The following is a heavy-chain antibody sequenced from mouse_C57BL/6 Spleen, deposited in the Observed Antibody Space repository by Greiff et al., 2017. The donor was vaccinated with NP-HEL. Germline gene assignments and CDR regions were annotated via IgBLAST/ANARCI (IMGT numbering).Heavy chain of an antibody. CDR3: ARHEEKGVTTVVEGPWFAY. Sequence: VQLQQSGAELVKPGASVKLSCKASGYTFTEYTIHWVKQRSGQGLEWIGWFYPGSGSIKYNEKFKDKATLTADKSSRTVYMELSRLSSEDSAVYFCARHEEKGVTTVVEGPWFAYWGQGTLVTVSA. CDR1: GYTFTEYT. D-gene: IGHD1-1*01. J-gene: IGHJ3*01. V-gene: IGHV1-62-2*01. CDR2: FYPGSGSI.